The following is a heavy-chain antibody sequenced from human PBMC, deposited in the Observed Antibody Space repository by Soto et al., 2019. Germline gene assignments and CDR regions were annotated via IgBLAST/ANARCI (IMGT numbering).Heavy chain of an antibody. Sequence: EVQLVEFGGGLVQPGGSLRLSCAASGFTFSSYSMNWVGQAPGKGLEWVSYISSSSGPIYYADSVKGRFTISRDNAKNSRYLQMNSLRAEDTAVYYCARGWLGGVASIRGDYWGQGTLVTVSS. CDR3: ARGWLGGVASIRGDY. CDR1: GFTFSSYS. CDR2: ISSSSGPI. V-gene: IGHV3-48*01. D-gene: IGHD5-12*01. J-gene: IGHJ4*02.